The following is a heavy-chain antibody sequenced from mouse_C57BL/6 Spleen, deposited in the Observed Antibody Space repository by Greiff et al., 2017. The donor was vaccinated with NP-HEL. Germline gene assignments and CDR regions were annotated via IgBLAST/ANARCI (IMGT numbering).Heavy chain of an antibody. CDR1: GYTFTSYW. CDR3: ARGGNYYGSSYGRSFDY. J-gene: IGHJ2*01. V-gene: IGHV1-50*01. Sequence: QVQLQQPGAELVKPGASVKLSCKASGYTFTSYWMQWVKQRPGQGLEWIGEIDPSDSYTNYNQKFKGKATLTVDTSSSTAYMQLSSLTSEDSAVYYCARGGNYYGSSYGRSFDYWGQGTTLTVSS. D-gene: IGHD1-1*01. CDR2: IDPSDSYT.